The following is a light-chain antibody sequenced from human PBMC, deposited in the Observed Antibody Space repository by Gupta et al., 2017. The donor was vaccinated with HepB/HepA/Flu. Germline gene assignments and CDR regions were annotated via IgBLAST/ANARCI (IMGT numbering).Light chain of an antibody. CDR3: MQGKHWPVT. V-gene: IGKV2-30*01. CDR2: RVS. Sequence: DVVMTQSPLSLPVTLGQPASISCRSSQSVVYTNGIAYLSWFLQRPGQSPRRLIYRVSNRDSGVPDRFSGSGSGTDFTLKISRVEAEDVGVYYCMQGKHWPVTFGQGTKVEI. CDR1: QSVVYTNGIAY. J-gene: IGKJ1*01.